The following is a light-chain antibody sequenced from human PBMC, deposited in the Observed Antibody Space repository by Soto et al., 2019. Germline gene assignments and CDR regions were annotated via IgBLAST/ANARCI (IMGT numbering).Light chain of an antibody. J-gene: IGKJ2*01. CDR2: GAS. Sequence: EIVLTQSPGTLSLSPGERATLSCRASQSVSSSYLAWYQQKPGQAPRLLIYGASIRATGIPDRFSGSGSGTNLTLTISRLEPEDFAVYYCQQYGSSPLYTFGQGTKLEIK. V-gene: IGKV3-20*01. CDR3: QQYGSSPLYT. CDR1: QSVSSSY.